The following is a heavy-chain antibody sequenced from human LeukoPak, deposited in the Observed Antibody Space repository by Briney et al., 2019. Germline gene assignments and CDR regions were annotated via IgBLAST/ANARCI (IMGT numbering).Heavy chain of an antibody. CDR3: AKDKGIAVAGYYFDY. J-gene: IGHJ4*02. CDR2: MYSGGSR. D-gene: IGHD6-19*01. CDR1: GFTVSSNY. V-gene: IGHV3-53*05. Sequence: PGGYLTLSCAASGFTVSSNYMSWVRQAPGKGLEWVSVMYSGGSRYYADSVKGRLTISRDNSKNTLYLQMNSLRAEDTALYYCAKDKGIAVAGYYFDYWGQGTLVTVSS.